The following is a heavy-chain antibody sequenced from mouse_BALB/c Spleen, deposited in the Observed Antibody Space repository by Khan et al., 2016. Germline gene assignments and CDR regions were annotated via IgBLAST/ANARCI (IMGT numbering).Heavy chain of an antibody. D-gene: IGHD1-1*01. CDR3: ARIPLGYGSSYRAY. V-gene: IGHV14-3*02. Sequence: IQLVQSGAELVKPGASVKLSCTASGFNIKDTYMHWVKQRPEQGLEWIGRIDPANGNTKYDPKFQGKATITADTSSNTAYLQLSSLTSEDTAVYYCARIPLGYGSSYRAYWGQGTLVTVSA. J-gene: IGHJ3*01. CDR1: GFNIKDTY. CDR2: IDPANGNT.